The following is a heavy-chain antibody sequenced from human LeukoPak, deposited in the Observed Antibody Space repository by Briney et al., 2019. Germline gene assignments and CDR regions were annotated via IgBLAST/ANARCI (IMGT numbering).Heavy chain of an antibody. Sequence: GGTLRLSCAASGFTFSSYSMNWVRQAPGKGLEWVSSISSSSSYIYYADSVKGRFTISRDNAKNSLYLQMNSLRAEDTAVYYCARDPDSSSSVPTTLTDYWGQGTLVTVSS. D-gene: IGHD6-6*01. CDR3: ARDPDSSSSVPTTLTDY. J-gene: IGHJ4*02. V-gene: IGHV3-21*01. CDR2: ISSSSSYI. CDR1: GFTFSSYS.